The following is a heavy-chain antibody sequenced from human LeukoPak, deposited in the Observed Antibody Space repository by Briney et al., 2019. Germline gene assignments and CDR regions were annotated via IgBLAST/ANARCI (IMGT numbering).Heavy chain of an antibody. CDR1: GYTLAELS. J-gene: IGHJ5*02. CDR3: ATVQPATAIYNWFDP. D-gene: IGHD2-21*02. Sequence: ASVKVSCKVSGYTLAELSMHWVRQAPGKGLEWMGGFDPEDGETIYAQKFQGRVTMTEDTSTDTAYMELSSLRSEDTAVYYCATVQPATAIYNWFDPWGQGTLVTVSS. V-gene: IGHV1-24*01. CDR2: FDPEDGET.